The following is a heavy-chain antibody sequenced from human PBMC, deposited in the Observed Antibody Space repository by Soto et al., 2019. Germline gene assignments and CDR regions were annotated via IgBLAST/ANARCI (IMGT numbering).Heavy chain of an antibody. D-gene: IGHD4-4*01. Sequence: EVQLVESGGGLIQPGGSLRLSCAASGFTVSSNYMSWVRQAPGKGLEWVSVIYSGGSTYYADSVKGRFTISRDNSKNTLYLQMNSLRVEDTAVYYCARDLAYSNYGYYYYGMDVWGQGTTVTVSS. J-gene: IGHJ6*02. CDR1: GFTVSSNY. CDR3: ARDLAYSNYGYYYYGMDV. CDR2: IYSGGST. V-gene: IGHV3-53*01.